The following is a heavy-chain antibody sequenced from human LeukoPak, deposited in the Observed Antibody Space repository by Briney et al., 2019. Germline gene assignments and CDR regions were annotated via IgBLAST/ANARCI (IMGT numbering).Heavy chain of an antibody. J-gene: IGHJ5*01. V-gene: IGHV1-69*02. CDR2: VIPALDIA. CDR1: GGNYNNFT. D-gene: IGHD3-10*01. Sequence: GASVTVSCKASGGNYNNFTINWLRQAPGQGLEWVGRVIPALDIANHAPKFLPRVTITADKSTGTAQLELRSLKSDDTAVYDCARGIQAPRALLDWFDSWGQGTLVTVSS. CDR3: ARGIQAPRALLDWFDS.